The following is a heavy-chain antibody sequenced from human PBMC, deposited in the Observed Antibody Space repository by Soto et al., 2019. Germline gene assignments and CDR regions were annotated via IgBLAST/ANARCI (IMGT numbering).Heavy chain of an antibody. CDR2: IYYSGTTT. CDR1: GGSISSGGYY. CDR3: ARLGGSYAVPHFDY. J-gene: IGHJ4*02. Sequence: SETLSLTCTVSGGSISSGGYYWSWIRQHPGKGLEWIGYIYYSGTTTNYNPSLKSRVTLSVDTSKNQFSLKLSSVTAADTAVYYCARLGGSYAVPHFDYWGQGTLVTVSS. V-gene: IGHV4-61*08. D-gene: IGHD1-26*01.